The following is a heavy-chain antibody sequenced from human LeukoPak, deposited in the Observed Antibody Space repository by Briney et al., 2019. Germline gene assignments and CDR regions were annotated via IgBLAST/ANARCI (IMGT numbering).Heavy chain of an antibody. CDR1: GGSFSGYY. J-gene: IGHJ4*02. D-gene: IGHD3-3*01. CDR2: INHSGST. V-gene: IGHV4-34*01. Sequence: TSSETLSLTCAVYGGSFSGYYWSWIRQPPGKGLEWIGEINHSGSTNDNPSLKSRVTISVDTSKNQFSLKLSSVTAADTAVYYCARVRSLRITIFGVVSPYFDYWGQGTLVTVSS. CDR3: ARVRSLRITIFGVVSPYFDY.